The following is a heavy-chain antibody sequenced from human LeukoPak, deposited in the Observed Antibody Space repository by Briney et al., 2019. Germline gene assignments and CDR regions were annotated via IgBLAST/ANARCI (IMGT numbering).Heavy chain of an antibody. J-gene: IGHJ4*02. V-gene: IGHV1-46*01. D-gene: IGHD5-12*01. Sequence: ASVKVSCKASGYTFTSYYMHWVRQAPGQGLEWMGIINPSGGSTSYAQKFQGRVTITADESTSTAYMELSSLRSEDTAVYYCARGYSGYTHWGQGTLVTVSS. CDR2: INPSGGST. CDR1: GYTFTSYY. CDR3: ARGYSGYTH.